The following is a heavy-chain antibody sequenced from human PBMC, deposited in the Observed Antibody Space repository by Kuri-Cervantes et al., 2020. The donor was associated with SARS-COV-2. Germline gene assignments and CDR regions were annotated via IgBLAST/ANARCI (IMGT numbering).Heavy chain of an antibody. CDR2: IYSGGST. V-gene: IGHV3-66*02. J-gene: IGHJ3*02. D-gene: IGHD3-16*01. CDR1: GFPFNDYY. Sequence: GGSLRLSCAASGFPFNDYYFTWIRQAPGKGLEWVSVIYSGGSTYYADSVKGRFTISRDNSKNTLYLQMNSLRAEDTAVYYCAREGGSPGDAFDIWGQGTMVTVSS. CDR3: AREGGSPGDAFDI.